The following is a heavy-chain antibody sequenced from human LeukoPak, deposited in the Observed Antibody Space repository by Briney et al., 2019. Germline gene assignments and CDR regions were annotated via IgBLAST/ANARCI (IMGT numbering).Heavy chain of an antibody. CDR1: GYTFTGYY. D-gene: IGHD3/OR15-3a*01. CDR3: ARSRGLVTFGAFDI. J-gene: IGHJ3*02. Sequence: ASVKVSCKASGYTFTGYYMHWVRQAPGQGLEWMGWINPNSGGTNYAQKFQGWVTMTRDTSISTAYMELSRLRSDDTAVYYCARSRGLVTFGAFDIWGQGTMVTVSS. V-gene: IGHV1-2*04. CDR2: INPNSGGT.